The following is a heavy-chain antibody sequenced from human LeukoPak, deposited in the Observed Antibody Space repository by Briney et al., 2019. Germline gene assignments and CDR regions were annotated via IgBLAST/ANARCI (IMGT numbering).Heavy chain of an antibody. D-gene: IGHD2-2*01. CDR1: GYTFTSYY. J-gene: IGHJ6*02. CDR2: INPSGGST. V-gene: IGHV1-46*01. CDR3: ATGMPGPPYYYYYGMDV. Sequence: ASVKVSCKASGYTFTSYYMHWVRQAPGQGLKWMGIINPSGGSTSYAQKFQGRVTMTRDTSTSTVYMELSSLRSEDTAVYYCATGMPGPPYYYYYGMDVWGQGTTVTVSS.